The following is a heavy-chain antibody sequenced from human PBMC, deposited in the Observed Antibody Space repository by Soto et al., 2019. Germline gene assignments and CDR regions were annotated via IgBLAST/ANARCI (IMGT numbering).Heavy chain of an antibody. V-gene: IGHV1-8*01. Sequence: QVPLVQSGAEVKNPGASVRVSCKTSGYTFTSYDINWMRQATGQGLEWLGWMSPNSGNTGYAQKFQGRVMMTRDTSTSTAYMELSSLKDEDTAIYYCERNLWGTGDFDYWGHGTLVTVSS. J-gene: IGHJ4*01. CDR1: GYTFTSYD. CDR3: ERNLWGTGDFDY. D-gene: IGHD2-21*01. CDR2: MSPNSGNT.